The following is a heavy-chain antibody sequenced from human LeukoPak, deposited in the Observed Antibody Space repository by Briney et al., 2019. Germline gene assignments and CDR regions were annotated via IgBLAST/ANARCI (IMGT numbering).Heavy chain of an antibody. CDR3: ARGVDY. V-gene: IGHV3-48*03. CDR1: RVTFSTYE. CDR2: ISGSATTI. J-gene: IGHJ4*02. Sequence: GGSLRLSCAASRVTFSTYEMNWVRQAPGKGLEWVSYISGSATTIYYADSVKGRFTISRDDAKNSLYLQMNSLRADDSAVYYCARGVDYWGQGTLVTVSS.